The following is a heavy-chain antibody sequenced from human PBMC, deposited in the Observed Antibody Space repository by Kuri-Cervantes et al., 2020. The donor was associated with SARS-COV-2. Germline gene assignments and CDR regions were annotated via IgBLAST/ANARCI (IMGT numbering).Heavy chain of an antibody. CDR3: ARGGESITMIVVVIQPLDY. CDR2: ISAYNGNT. V-gene: IGHV1-18*01. Sequence: ASVKVSCKASGCTFTSYGISWVRQAPGQGPEWMGWISAYNGNTNYAQKLQGRVTMTTDTSTSTAYMELRSLRSDDTAVYYCARGGESITMIVVVIQPLDYWGQGTLVTVSS. J-gene: IGHJ4*02. CDR1: GCTFTSYG. D-gene: IGHD3-22*01.